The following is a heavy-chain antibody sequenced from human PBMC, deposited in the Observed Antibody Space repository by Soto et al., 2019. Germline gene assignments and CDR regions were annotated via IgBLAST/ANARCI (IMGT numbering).Heavy chain of an antibody. D-gene: IGHD2-15*01. CDR2: ISYDGSNK. J-gene: IGHJ4*02. V-gene: IGHV3-30-3*01. CDR3: ARELPREIVVVVAATPGSLDY. CDR1: GFTFSSYA. Sequence: GGSLRLSCAASGFTFSSYAMHWVRQAPGKGLEWVAVISYDGSNKYHADSVKGRFTISRDNSKNTLYLQMNSLRAEDTAVYYCARELPREIVVVVAATPGSLDYWGQGTLVTVSS.